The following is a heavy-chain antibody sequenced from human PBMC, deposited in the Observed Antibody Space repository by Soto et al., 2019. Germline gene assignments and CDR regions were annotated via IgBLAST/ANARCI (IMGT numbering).Heavy chain of an antibody. D-gene: IGHD2-15*01. Sequence: GSLRIYCAASGFTFSSYAMSWVRQAPGKGLEWVSTVSVSGGSTYYADSVKGRFTISRDNSKNTLYLQMNSLRAEDTAVYYCAKDYCSGGSCYSDYWGQGTLVTVSS. CDR2: VSVSGGST. CDR1: GFTFSSYA. J-gene: IGHJ4*02. V-gene: IGHV3-23*01. CDR3: AKDYCSGGSCYSDY.